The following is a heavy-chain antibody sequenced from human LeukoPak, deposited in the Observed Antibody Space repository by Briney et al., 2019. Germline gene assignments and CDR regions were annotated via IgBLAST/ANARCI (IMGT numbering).Heavy chain of an antibody. J-gene: IGHJ3*02. Sequence: SETLSLTCAVSGGSISSGGYSWSWIRQPPGKGLEWIGYIYYSGSTNYNPSLKSRVTISVDTSKNQFSLKLSSVTAADTAVYYCAREGMTTFAFDIWGQGTMVTVSS. CDR2: IYYSGST. V-gene: IGHV4-61*08. CDR3: AREGMTTFAFDI. D-gene: IGHD3-16*01. CDR1: GGSISSGGYS.